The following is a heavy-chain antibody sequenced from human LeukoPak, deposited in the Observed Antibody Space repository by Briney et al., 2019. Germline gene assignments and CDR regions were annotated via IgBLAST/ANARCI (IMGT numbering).Heavy chain of an antibody. CDR1: GGSISSSSYY. V-gene: IGHV4-39*07. CDR2: IYYSGST. Sequence: SETLSLTCTVSGGSISSSSYYLGWIRQSPGKGLEWIVSIYYSGSTYYNPSLKSRVTISVDRSKNQFSLKLSSVTAADTAVYYCARDPYSSSSIGWYFDLWGRGTLVTVSS. D-gene: IGHD6-6*01. J-gene: IGHJ2*01. CDR3: ARDPYSSSSIGWYFDL.